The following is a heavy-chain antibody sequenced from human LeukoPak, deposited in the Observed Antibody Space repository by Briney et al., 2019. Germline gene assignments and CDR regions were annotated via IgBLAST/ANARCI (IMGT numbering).Heavy chain of an antibody. CDR3: VRGTYYDILTGQYYYFDY. J-gene: IGHJ4*02. CDR2: IIPIFGTA. CDR1: GGTFSSYA. V-gene: IGHV1-69*05. Sequence: ASVKVSCKASGGTFSSYAISWVRQAPGQGLEWMGGIIPIFGTANYAQKFQGRVTITTDESTSTAYMELSSLRSEDTAVYYCVRGTYYDILTGQYYYFDYWGQGTLVTVSS. D-gene: IGHD3-9*01.